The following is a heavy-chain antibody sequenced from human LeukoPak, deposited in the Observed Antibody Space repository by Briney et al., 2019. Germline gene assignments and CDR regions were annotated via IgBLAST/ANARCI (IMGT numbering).Heavy chain of an antibody. CDR1: GGSISSYY. D-gene: IGHD6-13*01. V-gene: IGHV4-59*01. CDR3: ARGGSWYPNWFDP. CDR2: IYYSGST. Sequence: SETLSLTCTVSGGSISSYYWSWIRQPPGKGLEWIGYIYYSGSTNDNPSLKSRVTISVDTSKNQLSLKLNSVTPADTAVYYCARGGSWYPNWFDPWGQGTLVTVSS. J-gene: IGHJ5*02.